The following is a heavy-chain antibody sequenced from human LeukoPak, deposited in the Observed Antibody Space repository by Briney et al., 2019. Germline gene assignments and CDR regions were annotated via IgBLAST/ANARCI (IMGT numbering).Heavy chain of an antibody. V-gene: IGHV3-7*03. CDR1: GFALSSHW. Sequence: GGSLRLSCAASGFALSSHWMTWVRQVPGRGPEWVANVNRDGSETYYLDSVKGRFTISKDNAKNSLYLQMNSLRAEDTALYHCAKNNGMDVWGQGPTVIVSS. CDR2: VNRDGSET. CDR3: AKNNGMDV. J-gene: IGHJ6*02.